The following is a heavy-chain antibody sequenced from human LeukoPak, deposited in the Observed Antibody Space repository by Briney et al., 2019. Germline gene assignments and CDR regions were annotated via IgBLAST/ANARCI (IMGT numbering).Heavy chain of an antibody. CDR3: ARTTIRITMIVVGNRRAFDI. D-gene: IGHD3-22*01. CDR2: INHSGST. J-gene: IGHJ3*02. V-gene: IGHV4-34*01. CDR1: DGSFSGYY. Sequence: SETLSLTCAVYDGSFSGYYWSWIRQPPGKGLEWIGEINHSGSTNYNPSLKSRVTISVDTSKNQFSLKLSSVTAADTAVYYCARTTIRITMIVVGNRRAFDIWGQGTMVTVSS.